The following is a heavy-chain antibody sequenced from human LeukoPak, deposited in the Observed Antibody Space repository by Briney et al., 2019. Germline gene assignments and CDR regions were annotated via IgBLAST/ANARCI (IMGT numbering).Heavy chain of an antibody. CDR2: ISSSSSYI. CDR1: GFTFSSYT. D-gene: IGHD3-10*01. V-gene: IGHV3-21*01. CDR3: ARKLWFGEPCCYFDY. J-gene: IGHJ4*02. Sequence: GGSLRLSCAASGFTFSSYTMNWVRQAPGKGLEWVSSISSSSSYIYYADSVKGRFTISRDNAKNSLHLQMNSLRAEDTAVYYCARKLWFGEPCCYFDYWGRGTLVTVSS.